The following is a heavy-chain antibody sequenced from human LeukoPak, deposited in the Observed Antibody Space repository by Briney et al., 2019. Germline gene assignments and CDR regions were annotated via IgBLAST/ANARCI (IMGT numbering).Heavy chain of an antibody. CDR2: IKQDGSEK. CDR3: ANLKVGKFLGDIDY. Sequence: GGSLRLSCAASGFTFTTYWMGWVRQAPGKGLEWVASIKQDGSEKYYVDSVKGRFTISRDNAENSLYLQMNSLRAEDTAVYYCANLKVGKFLGDIDYWGQGTLVTVSS. CDR1: GFTFTTYW. D-gene: IGHD3-10*01. V-gene: IGHV3-7*01. J-gene: IGHJ4*02.